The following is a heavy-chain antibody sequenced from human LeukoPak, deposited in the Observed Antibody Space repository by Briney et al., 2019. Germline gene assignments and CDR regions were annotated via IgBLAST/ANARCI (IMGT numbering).Heavy chain of an antibody. Sequence: SETLSLTCTVSGASISSYYWIWIRQPQGKGLEWIGHIYYDGSTNYNPSLKSRVTISVDTSKNQFSLNLSSVTAADTAVYYCARYRTFYDAFDIWGQGTMVTVSS. D-gene: IGHD1-14*01. V-gene: IGHV4-59*01. CDR1: GASISSYY. CDR2: IYYDGST. CDR3: ARYRTFYDAFDI. J-gene: IGHJ3*02.